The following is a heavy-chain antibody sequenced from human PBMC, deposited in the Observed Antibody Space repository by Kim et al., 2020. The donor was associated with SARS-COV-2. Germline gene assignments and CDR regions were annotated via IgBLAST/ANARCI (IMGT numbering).Heavy chain of an antibody. CDR1: GFTFSSYS. CDR3: ARDLGSDNWGGYYYYGMDV. V-gene: IGHV3-21*01. D-gene: IGHD7-27*01. Sequence: GGSLRLSCAASGFTFSSYSMNWVRQAPGKGLEWVSSISSSSSYIYYADSVKGRFTISRDNAKNSLYLQMNSLRAEDTAVYYCARDLGSDNWGGYYYYGMDVWGQGTTVTVSS. J-gene: IGHJ6*02. CDR2: ISSSSSYI.